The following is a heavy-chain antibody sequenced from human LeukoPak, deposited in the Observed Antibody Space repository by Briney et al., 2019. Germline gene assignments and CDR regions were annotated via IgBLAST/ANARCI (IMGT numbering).Heavy chain of an antibody. V-gene: IGHV1-2*06. CDR3: ARGSAYDFWSGYSDYYYMDV. D-gene: IGHD3-3*01. CDR1: GYTFTGYY. Sequence: ASVKVSCKASGYTFTGYYMHWVRQAPGQGLEWMGRINPNSGGTNYAQKLQGRVTITRNTSISTAYMELSSLRSEDTAVYYCARGSAYDFWSGYSDYYYMDVWGKGTTVTVSS. J-gene: IGHJ6*03. CDR2: INPNSGGT.